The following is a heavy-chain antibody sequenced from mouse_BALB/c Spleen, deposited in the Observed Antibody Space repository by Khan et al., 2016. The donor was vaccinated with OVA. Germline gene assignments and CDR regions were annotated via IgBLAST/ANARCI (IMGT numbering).Heavy chain of an antibody. D-gene: IGHD2-3*01. J-gene: IGHJ3*01. CDR1: GYIFTSYY. CDR2: INPNNGDT. CDR3: TRSGWSSFGY. V-gene: IGHV1S81*02. Sequence: QVQLQQSGAELVKPGASVKLSCKASGYIFTSYYMYWVKQRPGQGLEWIGGINPNNGDTNFNEKFKSKATLTVDKSSSTAYMQLSSLTSEDSAVXYCTRSGWSSFGYWGQGTLVTVSA.